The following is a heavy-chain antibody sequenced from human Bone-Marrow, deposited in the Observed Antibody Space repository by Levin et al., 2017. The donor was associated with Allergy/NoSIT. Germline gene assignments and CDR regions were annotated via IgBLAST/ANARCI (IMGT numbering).Heavy chain of an antibody. CDR2: ISYDGSNK. CDR1: GFTFSSYA. V-gene: IGHV3-30-3*01. Sequence: GGSLRLSCAASGFTFSSYAMHWVRQAPGKGLEWVAVISYDGSNKYYADSVKGRFTISRDNSKNTLYLQMNSLRAEDTAVYYCARRGLEGLPRSISGITMIVVVITTNYYYDGMDVWGQGTTVTVSS. CDR3: ARRGLEGLPRSISGITMIVVVITTNYYYDGMDV. J-gene: IGHJ6*02. D-gene: IGHD3-22*01.